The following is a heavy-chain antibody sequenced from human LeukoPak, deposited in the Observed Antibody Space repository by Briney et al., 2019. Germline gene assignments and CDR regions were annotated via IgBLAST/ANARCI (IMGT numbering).Heavy chain of an antibody. CDR1: GYTFTSYD. J-gene: IGHJ6*02. D-gene: IGHD1-14*01. V-gene: IGHV1-8*01. CDR3: ARDKPLGTYYYYGMDV. CDR2: MNPNSGNT. Sequence: ASVKVSCKASGYTFTSYDINWVRQATGQGLEWMGWMNPNSGNTGYAQKFQGRVTMTRNTSISTAYMELSSLRSEDTAVYYCARDKPLGTYYYYGMDVWGQGTTVTVSS.